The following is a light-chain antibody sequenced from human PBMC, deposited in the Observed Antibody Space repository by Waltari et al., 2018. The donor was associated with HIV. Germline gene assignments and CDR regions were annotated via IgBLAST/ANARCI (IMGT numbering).Light chain of an antibody. V-gene: IGLV2-14*01. CDR3: TTYTAKDSLL. CDR1: TTDFDLHTF. J-gene: IGLJ2*01. CDR2: GVN. Sequence: SALTQPASVSGSPGQSVTISCTGTTTDFDLHTFLSWYHQHPGKAPQLILLGVNYRPSGISSRFSASKSGDTASLTISGLQSGDEADYYCTTYTAKDSLLIGSGTKLTVL.